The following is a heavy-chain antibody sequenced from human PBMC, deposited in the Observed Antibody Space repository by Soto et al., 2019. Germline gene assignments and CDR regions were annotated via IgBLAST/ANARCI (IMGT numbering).Heavy chain of an antibody. V-gene: IGHV4-31*03. CDR3: ARDPAP. Sequence: QVQLQESGPGLVKASQTLSLTCTVSGGSISSGGYYWSWIRQHPGKGLEWIGYIYNSGSTYYNPSLKSRVTITADSSKDQFSLKLSSLAAADTAVYYLARDPAPWGQGTLVTVSS. J-gene: IGHJ5*02. CDR2: IYNSGST. CDR1: GGSISSGGYY.